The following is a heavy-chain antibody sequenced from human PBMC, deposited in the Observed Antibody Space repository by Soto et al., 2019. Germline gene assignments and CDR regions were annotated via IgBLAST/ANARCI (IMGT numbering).Heavy chain of an antibody. V-gene: IGHV4-30-4*01. Sequence: SETLSLTCTVSGGSISSGDYYWSWIRQPPGKGLEWIGYIYYSGSTYYNPSLKSRVTISVDTSKNQFSLKLSSVTAADTAVYYCARGLPPYYDFWSGYYGWFDPWGQGTLVTVSS. CDR3: ARGLPPYYDFWSGYYGWFDP. CDR2: IYYSGST. D-gene: IGHD3-3*01. J-gene: IGHJ5*02. CDR1: GGSISSGDYY.